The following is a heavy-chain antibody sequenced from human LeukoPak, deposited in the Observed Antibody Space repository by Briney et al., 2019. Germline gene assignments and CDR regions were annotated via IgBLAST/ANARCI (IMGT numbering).Heavy chain of an antibody. V-gene: IGHV4-31*03. Sequence: SETLSLTCTVSGGSISTGGYYRSWIRQHPGKGLEWIGYIYYSGSTYYNPSLKSRVTISLDTSKNQFSLKLSSVTAADTAVYYCARARSYDSSLDYWGQGTLVTVSS. CDR1: GGSISTGGYY. J-gene: IGHJ4*02. CDR3: ARARSYDSSLDY. D-gene: IGHD3-22*01. CDR2: IYYSGST.